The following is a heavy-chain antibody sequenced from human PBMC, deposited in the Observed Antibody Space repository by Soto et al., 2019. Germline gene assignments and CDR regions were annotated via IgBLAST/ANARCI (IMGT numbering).Heavy chain of an antibody. V-gene: IGHV1-69*13. Sequence: SVNVSCKASGGTFSSYAISWVRQAPGQGLEWMGGIIPIFGTANYAQKFQGRVTITADESTSTAYMELSSLRSEDTAVYYCARAAHIAVAGAGGYWGQGTLVTVSS. CDR3: ARAAHIAVAGAGGY. J-gene: IGHJ4*02. CDR2: IIPIFGTA. CDR1: GGTFSSYA. D-gene: IGHD6-19*01.